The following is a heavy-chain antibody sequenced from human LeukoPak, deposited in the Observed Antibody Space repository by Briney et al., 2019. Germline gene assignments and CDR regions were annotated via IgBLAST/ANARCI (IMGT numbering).Heavy chain of an antibody. V-gene: IGHV3-13*01. Sequence: GGSLRLSCAASGFTLRSYDMHWVRQVTGRGLEWVPAIGISDDTYYQGSVKGRFTTSRENAKNSLYLQMDSLTAGDTAVYYCARGGIQVSGIDEIDYWGQGTLVTVSS. D-gene: IGHD6-19*01. CDR1: GFTLRSYD. CDR2: IGISDDT. CDR3: ARGGIQVSGIDEIDY. J-gene: IGHJ4*02.